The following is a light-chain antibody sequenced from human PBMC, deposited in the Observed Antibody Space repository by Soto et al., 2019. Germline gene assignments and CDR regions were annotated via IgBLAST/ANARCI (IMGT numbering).Light chain of an antibody. J-gene: IGKJ1*01. Sequence: DIKMTQSPSSLSASVGDRVTITCLASQTISTYLNWYQQKPGKAPKVLIYGASSLQSGVPIRFSGSGSGTDFTLTISSLQPEDFATYYCQQRYSTLWTFGQGTKVDIK. CDR1: QTISTY. V-gene: IGKV1-39*01. CDR3: QQRYSTLWT. CDR2: GAS.